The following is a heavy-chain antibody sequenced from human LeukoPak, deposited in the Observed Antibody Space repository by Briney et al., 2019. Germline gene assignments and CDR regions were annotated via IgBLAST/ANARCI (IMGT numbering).Heavy chain of an antibody. CDR2: IYPSDTDT. CDR3: ERPPVAGYSSGWPFDY. J-gene: IGHJ4*02. D-gene: IGHD6-19*01. Sequence: PGDSLKLSCKGTGYSFILYWRGWVRQMPGKCLEWMGIIYPSDTDTRYSPSFQSHVSISADKSISTAYMQLSSLKASDTAMYYCERPPVAGYSSGWPFDYWGQGTLVTVSS. CDR1: GYSFILYW. V-gene: IGHV5-51*01.